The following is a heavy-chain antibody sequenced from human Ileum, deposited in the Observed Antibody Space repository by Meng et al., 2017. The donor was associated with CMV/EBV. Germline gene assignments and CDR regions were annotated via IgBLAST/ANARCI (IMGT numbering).Heavy chain of an antibody. Sequence: SETLSLTCAVSGVSFSAYYWSWIRQPPGKGLEWIGEINHSGSTNYNPSLKSRVTISLDTCKNQFSLKLTSVTAADTAVYYCARVWYDVWSGYYYGMDVWGQGTTVTVSS. CDR1: GVSFSAYY. CDR3: ARVWYDVWSGYYYGMDV. V-gene: IGHV4-34*01. CDR2: INHSGST. D-gene: IGHD3-3*01. J-gene: IGHJ6*02.